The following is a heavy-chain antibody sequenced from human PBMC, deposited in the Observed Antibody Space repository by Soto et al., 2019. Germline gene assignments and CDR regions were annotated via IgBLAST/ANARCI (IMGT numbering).Heavy chain of an antibody. D-gene: IGHD3-9*01. Sequence: SETLSLTCTVSGGSISSGDYYWSWIRQPPGKGLEWIGYIYYSGSTYYNPSLKSRVTISVDTSKNQFSLKLSSVTAADTAVYYCARGRTYYDILTGYPGNWFDPWGQGTLVTVSS. CDR1: GGSISSGDYY. J-gene: IGHJ5*02. CDR3: ARGRTYYDILTGYPGNWFDP. CDR2: IYYSGST. V-gene: IGHV4-30-4*01.